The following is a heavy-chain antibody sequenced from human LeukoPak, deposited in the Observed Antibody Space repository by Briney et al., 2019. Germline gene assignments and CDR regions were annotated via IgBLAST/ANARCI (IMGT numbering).Heavy chain of an antibody. D-gene: IGHD5-12*01. V-gene: IGHV4-59*01. J-gene: IGHJ6*02. CDR1: GGSISSYY. Sequence: SETLSLTCTVSGGSISSYYWSWIRQPPGKGLEWIGYIYYSGSTNYNPSLKSRVTISVDTSKNQFSLKLNSVTAADTAVYYCASSYSGYDSDYYYYGMDVWGQGTTVTVSS. CDR3: ASSYSGYDSDYYYYGMDV. CDR2: IYYSGST.